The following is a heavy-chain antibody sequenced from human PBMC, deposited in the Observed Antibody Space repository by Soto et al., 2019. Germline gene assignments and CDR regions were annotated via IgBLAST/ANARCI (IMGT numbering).Heavy chain of an antibody. V-gene: IGHV3-7*01. J-gene: IGHJ4*02. Sequence: GGSLRLSCAASGFTFSSYWMSWVRQAPGKGLEWVANIKQDGSEKYYVDSVKGRFTISRDNAKNSLYLQMNSLRAEDTAVYYCAKPLAIFGVVSHYEYWGQGTLVTVSS. CDR3: AKPLAIFGVVSHYEY. CDR2: IKQDGSEK. D-gene: IGHD3-3*01. CDR1: GFTFSSYW.